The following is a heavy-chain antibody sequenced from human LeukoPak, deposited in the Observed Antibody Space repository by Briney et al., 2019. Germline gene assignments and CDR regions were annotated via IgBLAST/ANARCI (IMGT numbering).Heavy chain of an antibody. CDR1: GYSISSGYY. CDR3: ARDTEYSSSWAYYYYYMDV. Sequence: SETLSLTCTVSGYSISSGYYWGWIRQPPGKGLEWIGSIYHSGSTYYNPSLKSRVTISVDTSKNQFSLKLSSVTAADTAVYYCARDTEYSSSWAYYYYYMDVWGKGTTVTVSS. D-gene: IGHD6-13*01. J-gene: IGHJ6*03. V-gene: IGHV4-38-2*02. CDR2: IYHSGST.